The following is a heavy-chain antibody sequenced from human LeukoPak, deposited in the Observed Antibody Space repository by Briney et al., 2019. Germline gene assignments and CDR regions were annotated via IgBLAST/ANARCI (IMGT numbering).Heavy chain of an antibody. CDR3: AKWKFADVRKKYYSSGSYYGGFDY. CDR1: GFTFSSYA. D-gene: IGHD3-10*01. V-gene: IGHV3-23*01. CDR2: ISGGTTH. J-gene: IGHJ4*02. Sequence: GGSLTLSCAASGFTFSSYAMGWVRQAPGKGLEWVSDISGGTTHFYSDSANGRFTISRDNSKNTLYLEMNSLRAEDTAVYYCAKWKFADVRKKYYSSGSYYGGFDYWGPGTLVTVSS.